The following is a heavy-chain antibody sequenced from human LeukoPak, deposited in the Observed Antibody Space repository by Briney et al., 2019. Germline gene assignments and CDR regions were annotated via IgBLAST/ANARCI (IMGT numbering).Heavy chain of an antibody. J-gene: IGHJ4*02. CDR3: ATDGAMITFGGVIVR. D-gene: IGHD3-16*02. CDR1: GYTLTELS. Sequence: ASVKVSCEVSGYTLTELSMHWVRQAPGKGLEWMGGFDPEDGETIYAQKFQGRVTMTEDTSTDTAYMELSSLRSEDTAVYYCATDGAMITFGGVIVRWGQGTLVTVSS. CDR2: FDPEDGET. V-gene: IGHV1-24*01.